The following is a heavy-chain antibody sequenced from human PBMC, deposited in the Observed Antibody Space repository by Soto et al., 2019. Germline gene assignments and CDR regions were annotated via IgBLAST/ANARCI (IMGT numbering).Heavy chain of an antibody. V-gene: IGHV3-48*02. D-gene: IGHD5-12*01. J-gene: IGHJ6*02. CDR3: AMRGYGPYYYGMDV. CDR1: GFTFSSYS. Sequence: GGSLRLSCEVSGFTFSSYSMNWVRQAPGKGLEWVSYISSSSSTIYYADSVKGRFTISRDNAKNSLYLQMNSLRDEDTAVYYCAMRGYGPYYYGMDVWGQGTTVTVSS. CDR2: ISSSSSTI.